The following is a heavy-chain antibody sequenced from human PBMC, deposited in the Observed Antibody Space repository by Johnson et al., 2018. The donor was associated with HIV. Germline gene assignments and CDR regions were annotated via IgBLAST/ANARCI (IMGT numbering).Heavy chain of an antibody. CDR2: ISTSGGGI. CDR1: GFTFTDYY. Sequence: QVQLVESGGSLVKPGGSMRLSCAASGFTFTDYYMTWIRQAPGKGLEWVSHISTSGGGIYYADSVKGRFTISRDNARNSLYLQMNSLGAEDTAVYYCARVRYSSGWPIYAFDIWGQGTVVIVSS. J-gene: IGHJ3*02. CDR3: ARVRYSSGWPIYAFDI. D-gene: IGHD6-19*01. V-gene: IGHV3-11*04.